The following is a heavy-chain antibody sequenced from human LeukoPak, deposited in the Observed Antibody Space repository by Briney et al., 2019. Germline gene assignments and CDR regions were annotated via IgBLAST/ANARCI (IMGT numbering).Heavy chain of an antibody. V-gene: IGHV1-24*01. D-gene: IGHD4-11*01. Sequence: ASVNVSCKVSGYTLTELSMHWVRQAPGKGLEWMGGFDPEDGETIYAQKFQGRVTMTEDTSTDTAYMELSSLRSEDTAVYYCATDLRAVTTGYTTDYWGQGTLVTVSS. CDR2: FDPEDGET. CDR1: GYTLTELS. J-gene: IGHJ4*02. CDR3: ATDLRAVTTGYTTDY.